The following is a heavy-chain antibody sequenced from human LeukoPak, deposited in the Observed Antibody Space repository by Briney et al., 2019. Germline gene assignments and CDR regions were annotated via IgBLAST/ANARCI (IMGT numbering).Heavy chain of an antibody. CDR3: ARGVSDYYFDY. CDR2: IIPIFGTA. D-gene: IGHD6-13*01. V-gene: IGHV1-69*06. Sequence: SVKVSCKATGGTFISYAISWVRQAPGQGLEWMGGIIPIFGTANYAQKFQGRVTITADKSTSTAYMELSSLRSEDTAVYYCARGVSDYYFDYWGQGTLVTVSS. J-gene: IGHJ4*02. CDR1: GGTFISYA.